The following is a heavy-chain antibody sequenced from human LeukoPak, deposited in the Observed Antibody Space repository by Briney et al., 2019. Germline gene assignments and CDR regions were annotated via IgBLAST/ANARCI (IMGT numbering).Heavy chain of an antibody. J-gene: IGHJ4*02. CDR1: GGTFSSYA. CDR3: ARDSYGDYVPGYFDY. Sequence: SVKVSCKASGGTFSSYAISWVRQAPGPGLEWMGRIIPIFGTANYAQKFQGRFTITTAESTSTAYMELSSLRSEDTAVYYCARDSYGDYVPGYFDYWGQGTLVTVSS. V-gene: IGHV1-69*05. D-gene: IGHD4-17*01. CDR2: IIPIFGTA.